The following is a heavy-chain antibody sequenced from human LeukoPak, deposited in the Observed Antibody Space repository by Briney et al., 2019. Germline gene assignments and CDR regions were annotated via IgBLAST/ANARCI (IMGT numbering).Heavy chain of an antibody. J-gene: IGHJ4*02. CDR3: ARASLTSSGQYDY. D-gene: IGHD1-26*01. CDR1: GYTFTSYG. V-gene: IGHV1-18*01. Sequence: ASVKVSCKASGYTFTSYGISWVRQAPGQGLEWMAWINVYNGNRNYAQKVQGRVTVTMDTSPSTAYMELRSLRSDDTALYYCARASLTSSGQYDYWGQGTLVTVSS. CDR2: INVYNGNR.